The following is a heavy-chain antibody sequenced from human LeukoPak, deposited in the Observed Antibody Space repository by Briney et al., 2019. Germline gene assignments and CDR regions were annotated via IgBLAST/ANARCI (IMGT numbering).Heavy chain of an antibody. CDR3: ARRGKPYSSSDRAFDY. CDR2: IYPGDSDT. CDR1: GYSLTSYW. V-gene: IGHV5-51*01. J-gene: IGHJ4*02. D-gene: IGHD6-13*01. Sequence: PGESLKISCKGSGYSLTSYWIGWVRQMPGKGLEWMGIIYPGDSDTRYSPSFQGQVTISADKSISTAYLQWSSLKASDTAMYYCARRGKPYSSSDRAFDYWGQGTLVTVSS.